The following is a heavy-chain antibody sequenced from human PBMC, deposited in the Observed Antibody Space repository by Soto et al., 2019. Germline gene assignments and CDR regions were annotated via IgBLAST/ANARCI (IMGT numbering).Heavy chain of an antibody. CDR1: GASLTGYS. V-gene: IGHV4-4*07. D-gene: IGHD1-1*01. CDR3: ARTGEDTSYGLDV. J-gene: IGHJ6*02. CDR2: IYAGGST. Sequence: PSETLSLTCTVFGASLTGYSWNWIRQPAGKGLEWIGRIYAGGSTNYIPSPKGRVTMFLDTSKNQFSLNLDSVTAADTAVYFCARTGEDTSYGLDVWGQGTTVTVSS.